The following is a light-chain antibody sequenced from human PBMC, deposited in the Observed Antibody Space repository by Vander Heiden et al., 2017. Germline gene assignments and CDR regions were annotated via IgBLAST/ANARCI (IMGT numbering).Light chain of an antibody. V-gene: IGLV2-14*01. Sequence: QSALTQPASVSGSPGQSITISCTGTSSDVGGYNFVSWSQQHPGKAPNLIIYEVSNRPSGVSNRFSGSKSGNTASLTISGLQAEDEADYYCSSYTTSSTVVFGGGTKLTGL. CDR3: SSYTTSSTVV. CDR1: SSDVGGYNF. CDR2: EVS. J-gene: IGLJ3*02.